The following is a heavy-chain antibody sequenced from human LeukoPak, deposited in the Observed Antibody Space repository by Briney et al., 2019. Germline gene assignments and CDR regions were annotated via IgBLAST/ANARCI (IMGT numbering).Heavy chain of an antibody. V-gene: IGHV4-39*07. Sequence: PSETLSLTCTVSGGSISSSSYYWGWIRQPPGKGLEWIGSIYYSGSTYYNPSLKSRVTISVDTSKNQFSLKLSSVTAADTAVYYCARYIVVVPAARNWFDPWGQGTLVTVPS. D-gene: IGHD2-2*01. CDR2: IYYSGST. CDR3: ARYIVVVPAARNWFDP. CDR1: GGSISSSSYY. J-gene: IGHJ5*02.